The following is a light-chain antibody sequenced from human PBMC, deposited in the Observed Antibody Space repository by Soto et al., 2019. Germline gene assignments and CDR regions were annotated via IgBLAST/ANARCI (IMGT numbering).Light chain of an antibody. J-gene: IGKJ1*01. CDR1: PSVSSH. Sequence: ETVMTQSPATLSVSPGERVTLSCRASPSVSSHLAWYQHKPGQSPRLLIYGASTRATGLPARFSGRGSGTEFTLTISSLQPEDSAVYYCHQYDDWPPWTFGQGTKVEVK. V-gene: IGKV3-15*01. CDR2: GAS. CDR3: HQYDDWPPWT.